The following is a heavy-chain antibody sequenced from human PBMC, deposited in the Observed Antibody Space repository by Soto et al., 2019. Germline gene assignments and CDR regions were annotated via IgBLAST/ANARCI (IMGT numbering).Heavy chain of an antibody. V-gene: IGHV3-33*01. D-gene: IGHD1-20*01. Sequence: PGGSLRLSCAASGFTFSSYGMHWVRQAPGKGLEWVAVIWYEGSNKYYADSVKGRFTISRDNSKNTLYLQMNSLRAEDTAVYYCAREAYTGKPSYFDYWGQGTLVTVSS. J-gene: IGHJ4*02. CDR1: GFTFSSYG. CDR3: AREAYTGKPSYFDY. CDR2: IWYEGSNK.